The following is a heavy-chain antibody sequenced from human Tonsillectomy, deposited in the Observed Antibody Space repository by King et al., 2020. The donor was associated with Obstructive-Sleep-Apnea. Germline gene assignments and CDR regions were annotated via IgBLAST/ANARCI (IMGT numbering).Heavy chain of an antibody. CDR2: ISWNSGSI. Sequence: VQLVESGGGLVQPGRSLRLSCAASGFTFDDYAMHWVRQAPGKGLEWVSGISWNSGSIGYADSVKGRFTISRDNAKNSLYLQMNSLRVEDTALYHCAKGSGGWYRYSFDYWGQGTLVTVSS. CDR1: GFTFDDYA. CDR3: AKGSGGWYRYSFDY. V-gene: IGHV3-9*01. D-gene: IGHD6-19*01. J-gene: IGHJ4*02.